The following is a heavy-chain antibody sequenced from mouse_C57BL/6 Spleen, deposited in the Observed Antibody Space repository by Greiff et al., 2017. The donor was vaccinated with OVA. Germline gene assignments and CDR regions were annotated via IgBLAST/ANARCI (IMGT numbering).Heavy chain of an antibody. CDR2: ISDGGSYT. CDR3: ARAARLYWYFDV. D-gene: IGHD2-4*01. Sequence: EVKLMESGGGLVKPGGSLKLSCAASGFTFSSYAMSWVRQTPEKRLEWVATISDGGSYTYYPDNVKGRFTISRDNAKNNLYLQMSHLKSEDTAMYYCARAARLYWYFDVWGTGTTVTVSS. V-gene: IGHV5-4*03. J-gene: IGHJ1*03. CDR1: GFTFSSYA.